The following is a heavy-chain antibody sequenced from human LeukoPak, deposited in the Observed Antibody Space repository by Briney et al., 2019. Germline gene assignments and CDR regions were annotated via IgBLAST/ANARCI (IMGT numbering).Heavy chain of an antibody. CDR3: AKTIGRLLLFQMGV. D-gene: IGHD4-17*01. V-gene: IGHV1-8*03. CDR1: GYTFTSYD. J-gene: IGHJ6*02. Sequence: EASVKVSCKASGYTFTSYDINWVRQATGQGLEWMGWMNPNSGNTGYAQKFQGRVTITRNTSISTAYMELSSLRSEDTAVYYCAKTIGRLLLFQMGVWGQGNTVTVFS. CDR2: MNPNSGNT.